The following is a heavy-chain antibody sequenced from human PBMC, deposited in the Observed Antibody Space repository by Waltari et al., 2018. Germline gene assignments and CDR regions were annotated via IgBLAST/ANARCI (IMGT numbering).Heavy chain of an antibody. Sequence: QVQLQESGPGLVKPSETLSLTCTVSGGSISSYSWSWLRQPPGKGLDWIGHIYYSGYTNSNPSIKGRVTIAVDTSKSRITLKLSSVTAADTAVYYCARDVLEDDYGDYGLGNYFDYWGQGTLVTVSS. CDR1: GGSISSYS. D-gene: IGHD4-17*01. CDR2: IYYSGYT. CDR3: ARDVLEDDYGDYGLGNYFDY. V-gene: IGHV4-59*01. J-gene: IGHJ4*02.